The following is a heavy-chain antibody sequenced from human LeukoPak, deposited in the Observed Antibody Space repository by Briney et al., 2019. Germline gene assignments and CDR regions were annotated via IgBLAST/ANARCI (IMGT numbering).Heavy chain of an antibody. CDR1: GYTFTSYA. V-gene: IGHV1-3*03. J-gene: IGHJ3*02. CDR2: INAGNGNT. Sequence: ASVTVSCKASGYTFTSYAMHWVRQAPGQRLEWMGWINAGNGNTKYSQEFQGRVTITRDTSASTAYMEMSSLRSEDMAVYYCARGYYYSFNDAFDIWGQGTMVTVSS. CDR3: ARGYYYSFNDAFDI. D-gene: IGHD3-10*01.